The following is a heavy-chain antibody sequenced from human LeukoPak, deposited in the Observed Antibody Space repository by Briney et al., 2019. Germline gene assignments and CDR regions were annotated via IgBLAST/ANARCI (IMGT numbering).Heavy chain of an antibody. J-gene: IGHJ4*02. CDR3: ARANYGSGSYYGDY. Sequence: ASVKVSCKASEYTFTGYFIHWVRQAPGQGLEWMGWINPNSGDLHYAQKFQGRVTMTRDTSISTAYMELRSLRSDDTAVYYCARANYGSGSYYGDYWGQGTLVTVSS. CDR1: EYTFTGYF. V-gene: IGHV1-2*02. CDR2: INPNSGDL. D-gene: IGHD3-10*01.